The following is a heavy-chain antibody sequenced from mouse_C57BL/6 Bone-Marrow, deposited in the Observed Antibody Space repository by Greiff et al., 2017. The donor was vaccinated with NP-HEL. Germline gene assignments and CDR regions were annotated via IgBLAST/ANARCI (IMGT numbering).Heavy chain of an antibody. CDR3: ARGFTVVPHYYAMDY. CDR1: GYTFTDYY. Sequence: EVQLQQSGPELVKPGASVKISCKASGYTFTDYYMNWVKQSHGKSLEWIGDINPNNGGTSYNQKFKGKATLTVDKSSSTAYMELRSLTSEDSAVYYCARGFTVVPHYYAMDYWGQGTSVTVSS. J-gene: IGHJ4*01. CDR2: INPNNGGT. D-gene: IGHD1-1*01. V-gene: IGHV1-26*01.